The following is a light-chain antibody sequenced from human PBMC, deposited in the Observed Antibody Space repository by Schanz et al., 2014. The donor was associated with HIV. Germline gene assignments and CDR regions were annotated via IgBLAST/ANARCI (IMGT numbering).Light chain of an antibody. CDR3: ASWDDSLSGFYV. Sequence: QSILSQPPSVSGTLGQRVTISCSGSASNIGSNFVFWYRQLPGTAPKLLIYRNDQRLSGVPDRFSGSKSASSASLAISGLRSEDEADYYCASWDDSLSGFYVFGRGTKVTVL. V-gene: IGLV1-47*01. J-gene: IGLJ1*01. CDR1: ASNIGSNF. CDR2: RND.